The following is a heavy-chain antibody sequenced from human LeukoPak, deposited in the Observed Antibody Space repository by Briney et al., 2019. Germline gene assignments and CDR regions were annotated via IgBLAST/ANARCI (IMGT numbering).Heavy chain of an antibody. CDR2: ISTSGSTI. CDR3: ARMQYSGSYHRATPFDY. J-gene: IGHJ4*02. Sequence: GGSLRLSCAASGFTFSSYEMNWVRQAPGKGLEWISYISTSGSTIYYADSVKGRFTISRDNAKNSLYLQMNSLRAEDTAVYYCARMQYSGSYHRATPFDYWGQGTLVTVSS. D-gene: IGHD3-10*01. CDR1: GFTFSSYE. V-gene: IGHV3-48*03.